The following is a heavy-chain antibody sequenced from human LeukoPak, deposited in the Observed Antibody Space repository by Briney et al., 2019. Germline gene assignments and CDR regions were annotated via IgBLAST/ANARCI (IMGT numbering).Heavy chain of an antibody. CDR1: GFTFSDHY. CDR3: ARDPDYGDPE. CDR2: ITSSGSTT. D-gene: IGHD4-17*01. Sequence: GGSLRLSCVASGFTFSDHYMSWFRLSPGKGLEWLSYITSSGSTTDYADSVKGRFTISRDNAKNSMFLQMNSLRPEDTAVYYCARDPDYGDPEWGQGPLVTVSS. J-gene: IGHJ4*02. V-gene: IGHV3-11*01.